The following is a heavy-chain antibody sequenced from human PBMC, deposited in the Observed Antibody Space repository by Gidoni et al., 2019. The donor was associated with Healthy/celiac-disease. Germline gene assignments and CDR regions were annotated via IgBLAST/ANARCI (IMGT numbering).Heavy chain of an antibody. CDR3: AAPHDYSNFDY. J-gene: IGHJ4*02. D-gene: IGHD4-4*01. Sequence: QVQLVESGGGVVQPGRSLRLSCAASGFTFSSSGMHWVRQAPGKGLEWVAVISYDGSNKYYADSVKGRFTISRDNSKNTLYLQMNSLRAEDTAVYYCAAPHDYSNFDYWGQGTLVTVSS. CDR1: GFTFSSSG. CDR2: ISYDGSNK. V-gene: IGHV3-30*03.